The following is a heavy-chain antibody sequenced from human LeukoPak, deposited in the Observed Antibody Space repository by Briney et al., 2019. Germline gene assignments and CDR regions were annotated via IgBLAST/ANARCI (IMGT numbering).Heavy chain of an antibody. D-gene: IGHD6-13*01. CDR1: GGSISSINYY. CDR3: ARLKGSSSWYFDL. CDR2: IYYSGST. Sequence: SETLSLTCTVSGGSISSINYYWSWIRQPPGKGLEWIGYIYYSGSTNYNPSLKSRVTISVDTSKNQFSLKLSSVTAADTAVYYCARLKGSSSWYFDLWGRGTLVTVSS. J-gene: IGHJ2*01. V-gene: IGHV4-61*05.